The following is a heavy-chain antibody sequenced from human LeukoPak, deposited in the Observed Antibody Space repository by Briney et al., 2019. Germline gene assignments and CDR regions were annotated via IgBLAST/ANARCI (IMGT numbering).Heavy chain of an antibody. CDR2: VYPGDSGT. CDR1: GYSFTSHW. Sequence: GESLKISCKGSGYSFTSHWIGWVRQMPGKGLEWMGVVYPGDSGTRYSPSLRGQVTISADKSINTAYLQWSSLKASDTAMYYCARAFYSSGFFFDYWGQGTLVTVSS. CDR3: ARAFYSSGFFFDY. D-gene: IGHD6-19*01. J-gene: IGHJ4*02. V-gene: IGHV5-51*01.